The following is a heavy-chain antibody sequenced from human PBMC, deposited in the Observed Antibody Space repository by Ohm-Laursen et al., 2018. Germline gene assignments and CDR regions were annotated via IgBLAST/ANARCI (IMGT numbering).Heavy chain of an antibody. V-gene: IGHV4-38-2*01. J-gene: IGHJ4*02. CDR1: GYSISSGHY. CDR3: ARAGYDSSDYFWYFDY. Sequence: SDTLSLTCDVSGYSISSGHYWGWIRQAPGKGLQWIGTIYHTGNTYYNPSLKSRVTMSVDTSRNQFSLKLSSVTAADTAVYYCARAGYDSSDYFWYFDYWGQGTLVTVSS. D-gene: IGHD3-22*01. CDR2: IYHTGNT.